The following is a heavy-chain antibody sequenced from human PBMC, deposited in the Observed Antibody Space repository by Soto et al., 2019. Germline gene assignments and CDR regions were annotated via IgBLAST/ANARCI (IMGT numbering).Heavy chain of an antibody. CDR2: ISANGVST. V-gene: IGHV3-23*01. CDR1: GFTLNSYA. D-gene: IGHD3-10*01. Sequence: PGGSLRLSCESAGFTLNSYAMSWVRQAPGKGLEWVSAISANGVSTYYADSVKGRFTISRDDSKNTLYLQMSSLSADYAAVYYCATGSYGSENYYTRAKGNWFDPWGQGTLVTVSS. CDR3: ATGSYGSENYYTRAKGNWFDP. J-gene: IGHJ5*02.